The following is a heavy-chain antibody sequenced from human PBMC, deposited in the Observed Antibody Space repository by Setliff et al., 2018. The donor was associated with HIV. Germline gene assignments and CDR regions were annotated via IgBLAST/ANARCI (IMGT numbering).Heavy chain of an antibody. J-gene: IGHJ6*03. CDR3: ARHLYNYGYYYMDV. Sequence: LSLTCTVSGGSMRSSSYYWGWIRQPPGKGLEWIGSIGYSGSTYYNPSLKSRVTISVDTSKNQFSLRLSSVTAADTAVYYCARHLYNYGYYYMDVWGKGTTVTVSS. D-gene: IGHD5-18*01. CDR1: GGSMRSSSYY. CDR2: IGYSGST. V-gene: IGHV4-39*01.